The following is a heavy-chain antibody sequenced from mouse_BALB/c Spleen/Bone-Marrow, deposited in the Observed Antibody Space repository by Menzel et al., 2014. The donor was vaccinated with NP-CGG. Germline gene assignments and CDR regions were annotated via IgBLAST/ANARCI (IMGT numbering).Heavy chain of an antibody. CDR1: GYTFTRYY. CDR3: TRCDY. CDR2: IIPNNGST. V-gene: IGHV1S17*01. J-gene: IGHJ2*01. Sequence: QVQLQQSGAELGKRGASLKLSCKSSGYTFTRYYMYWVRQRRGQGLELIGGIIPNNGSTNFSETVKRKATLTVDNASSTAYMQLSSLTSEDSAVYYCTRCDYWVQGPPPTVTS.